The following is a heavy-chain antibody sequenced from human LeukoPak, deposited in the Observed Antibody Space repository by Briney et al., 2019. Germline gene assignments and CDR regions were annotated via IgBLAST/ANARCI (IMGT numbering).Heavy chain of an antibody. CDR2: ISAYNGNT. CDR1: GYTFTSYG. Sequence: ASVKVSCKASGYTFTSYGISWVRQAPGQGLEWMGWISAYNGNTNYAQKLQGRVTMTTDTPTSTAYMELRSLRSDDTAVYYCARDSYHLRFGELLHKYYYYYMDVWGKGTTVTVSS. J-gene: IGHJ6*03. D-gene: IGHD3-10*01. CDR3: ARDSYHLRFGELLHKYYYYYMDV. V-gene: IGHV1-18*01.